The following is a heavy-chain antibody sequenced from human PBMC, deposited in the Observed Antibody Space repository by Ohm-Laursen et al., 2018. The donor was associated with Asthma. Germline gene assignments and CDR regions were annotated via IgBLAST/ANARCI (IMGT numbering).Heavy chain of an antibody. CDR3: RMITFGGRDY. Sequence: SLRLSCSASGFSFNTYSMNWVRQAPGKGLEWVSSISSSSSYIYYADSVKGRFTISRDNAKNSLYLQMNSLRAEDTAVYYCRMITFGGRDYWGQGTLVTVSS. D-gene: IGHD3-16*01. V-gene: IGHV3-21*01. CDR2: ISSSSSYI. CDR1: GFSFNTYS. J-gene: IGHJ4*02.